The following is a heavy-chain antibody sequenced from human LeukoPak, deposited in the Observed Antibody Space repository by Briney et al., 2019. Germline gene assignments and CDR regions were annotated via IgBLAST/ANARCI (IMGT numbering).Heavy chain of an antibody. CDR1: GYIFTRYG. J-gene: IGHJ4*02. CDR2: ISAHYGNT. Sequence: ASVKVSCKASGYIFTRYGISWVRQAPGQGLEWMGRISAHYGNTNYAQKFQGRLTMTTDTSTNTAYMELRSLRPDGTAVYYCARDFFHGHCSGLSCFLLDYWGQGSLVTVSS. CDR3: ARDFFHGHCSGLSCFLLDY. D-gene: IGHD2-15*01. V-gene: IGHV1-18*01.